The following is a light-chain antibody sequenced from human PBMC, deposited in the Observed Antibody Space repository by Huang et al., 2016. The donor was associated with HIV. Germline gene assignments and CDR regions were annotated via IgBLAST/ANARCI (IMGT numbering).Light chain of an antibody. Sequence: EIVLTQSPGILSLSPGERATLSCRASQIVTNNSWAWYKQKPGQAPRLLIYGASTRATDIPDRFSGSGSGTDFTLTISRLEPEDFAVYYCQQYGNSPKTFGQGTKVEIK. CDR2: GAS. V-gene: IGKV3-20*01. J-gene: IGKJ1*01. CDR3: QQYGNSPKT. CDR1: QIVTNNS.